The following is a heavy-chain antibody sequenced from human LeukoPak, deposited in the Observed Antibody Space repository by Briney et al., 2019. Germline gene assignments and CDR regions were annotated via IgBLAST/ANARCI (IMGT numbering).Heavy chain of an antibody. CDR2: ISWNRDSI. Sequence: GGSLRLSCAASGFTFDDYAMHWVRQAPGKGLEWVSGISWNRDSICYADSVKGRFTISRDNAKNSLYLQMNSLRAEDTALYYCAKGSGYTSCRYYMDVWGKGTTVTVSS. V-gene: IGHV3-9*01. J-gene: IGHJ6*03. D-gene: IGHD6-13*01. CDR3: AKGSGYTSCRYYMDV. CDR1: GFTFDDYA.